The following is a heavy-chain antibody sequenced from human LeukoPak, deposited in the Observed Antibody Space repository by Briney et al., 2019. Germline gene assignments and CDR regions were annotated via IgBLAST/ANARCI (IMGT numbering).Heavy chain of an antibody. Sequence: GGSLRLSCAASGFTFSSYAMSWVRQAPGKGLEWVSAISGSGGSTYYADSVKGRFTISRDNSKNTLYLQMNRLRAEDTAVYYCAKEGGDGYIAYYFDYWGQGTLVTVSS. D-gene: IGHD5-24*01. V-gene: IGHV3-23*01. CDR1: GFTFSSYA. CDR2: ISGSGGST. J-gene: IGHJ4*02. CDR3: AKEGGDGYIAYYFDY.